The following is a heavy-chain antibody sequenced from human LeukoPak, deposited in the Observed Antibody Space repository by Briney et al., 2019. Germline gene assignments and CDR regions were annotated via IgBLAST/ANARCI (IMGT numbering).Heavy chain of an antibody. CDR1: GFPFSDYI. D-gene: IGHD3-16*01. Sequence: PGGSLRLSCAASGFPFSDYILDWVRQAPGKGLEWVGRIRKRSNTYTTEYAASVKGRFIISRDDSKNSLYLQMNSLKTEDTAVYHCTRDGGEGGNSAFDIWGQGTTVTVSS. CDR3: TRDGGEGGNSAFDI. CDR2: IRKRSNTYTT. J-gene: IGHJ3*02. V-gene: IGHV3-72*01.